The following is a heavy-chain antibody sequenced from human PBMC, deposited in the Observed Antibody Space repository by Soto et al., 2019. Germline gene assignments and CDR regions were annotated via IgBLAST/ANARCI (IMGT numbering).Heavy chain of an antibody. CDR1: GFTFSSYW. D-gene: IGHD6-19*01. V-gene: IGHV3-7*03. Sequence: EVQLVESGGGLVQPGGSLRLSCAASGFTFSSYWMNWVRQAPGKGLEWVANIKQDGSEKYYVDSVKGRFTISRDNAKNSLYLQMNSLRAEDTAVYYCAREGGQLAGTGASDIWGQGTMVTVSS. CDR3: AREGGQLAGTGASDI. J-gene: IGHJ3*02. CDR2: IKQDGSEK.